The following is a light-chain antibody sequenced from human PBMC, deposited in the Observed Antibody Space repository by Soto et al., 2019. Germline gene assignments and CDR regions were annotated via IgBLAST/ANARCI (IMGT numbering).Light chain of an antibody. CDR1: QSISNY. J-gene: IGKJ2*01. CDR2: AAS. CDR3: QQSYSTPAT. V-gene: IGKV1-39*01. Sequence: DIQMTQSPSSLSASVGDRVTITCRASQSISNYLNWYQQKPGKAPKLLIYAASSLQSGVPSRFSGSGSGTDFTLTISSLQPEDFTTYYCQQSYSTPATFGQGNKLEIK.